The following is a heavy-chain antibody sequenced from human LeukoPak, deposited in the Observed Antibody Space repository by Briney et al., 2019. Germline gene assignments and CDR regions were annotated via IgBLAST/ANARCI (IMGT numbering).Heavy chain of an antibody. D-gene: IGHD2-21*01. J-gene: IGHJ6*03. CDR1: GFAFSSYS. V-gene: IGHV3-48*01. Sequence: GGSLRLSCAASGFAFSSYSMNWARQAPGRGLEWVSYISSSSSTIYYADSVKGRFTISRDNAKNSLYLQMNSLRAEDTAVYYCASKRIGYYYYMDVWGKGTTVTVSS. CDR3: ASKRIGYYYYMDV. CDR2: ISSSSSTI.